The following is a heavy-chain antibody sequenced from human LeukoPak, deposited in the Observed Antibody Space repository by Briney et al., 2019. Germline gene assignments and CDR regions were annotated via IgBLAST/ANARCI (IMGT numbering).Heavy chain of an antibody. CDR1: GGSISSSSYY. J-gene: IGHJ6*02. CDR2: IYYSGST. CDR3: TRSFMTTYYYYYGMDV. D-gene: IGHD4-11*01. Sequence: PSETLSLTCTVSGGSISSSSYYWGWIRQPPGKGLEWIGSIYYSGSTYYNPSLKSRVTISVDTSKNQFSLKLSSVTAADTAVYSCTRSFMTTYYYYYGMDVWGQGTTVTVSS. V-gene: IGHV4-39*01.